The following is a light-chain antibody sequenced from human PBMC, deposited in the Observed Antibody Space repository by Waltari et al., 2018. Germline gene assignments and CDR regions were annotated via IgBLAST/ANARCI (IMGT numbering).Light chain of an antibody. V-gene: IGLV2-23*02. CDR3: CSYAGLGIYV. J-gene: IGLJ1*01. CDR2: EVT. CDR1: GSDVGNYNL. Sequence: HSGLTPPASVSGSPGQSITISCTGTGSDVGNYNLVSCYQQYPGKAPKLMVYEVTKRTSGVSDRFSGSKSGNTASLTIYGLQSEDEADYYCCSYAGLGIYVFGTGTKVTVL.